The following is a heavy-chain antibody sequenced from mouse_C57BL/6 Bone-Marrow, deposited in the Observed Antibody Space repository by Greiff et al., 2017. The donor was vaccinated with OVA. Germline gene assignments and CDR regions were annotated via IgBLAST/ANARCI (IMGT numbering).Heavy chain of an antibody. V-gene: IGHV1-76*01. D-gene: IGHD2-3*01. CDR3: AREGDGPYGFAY. J-gene: IGHJ3*01. CDR1: GYTFTDYY. Sequence: QVHVKQSGAELVRPGASVKLSCKASGYTFTDYYINWVKQRPGQGLEWIARIYPGSGNTYYNEKFKGKATLTAEKSSSTAYMQLSSLTSEYSAVYFCAREGDGPYGFAYWGQGTLVTVSA. CDR2: IYPGSGNT.